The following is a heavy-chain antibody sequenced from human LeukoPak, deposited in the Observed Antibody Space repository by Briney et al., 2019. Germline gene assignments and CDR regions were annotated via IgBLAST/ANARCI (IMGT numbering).Heavy chain of an antibody. J-gene: IGHJ4*02. CDR2: ISYDGSNK. V-gene: IGHV3-30-3*01. D-gene: IGHD2-2*01. CDR3: ARESIDCSSTSCYVVGFDY. CDR1: GFTFSSYA. Sequence: GRSLRLSCAASGFTFSSYAMHWVRQAPGKGLEWVAVISYDGSNKYYADSVKGRFTISRDNSKNTLYLQMNSLRAEDTAVYYCARESIDCSSTSCYVVGFDYWGQGTLVTVSS.